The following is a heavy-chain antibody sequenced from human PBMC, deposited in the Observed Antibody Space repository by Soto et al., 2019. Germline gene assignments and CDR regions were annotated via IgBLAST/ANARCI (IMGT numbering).Heavy chain of an antibody. J-gene: IGHJ6*03. V-gene: IGHV3-49*03. CDR2: IRSKAYGGTT. CDR1: GFTFGDYA. CDR3: TREGEYDFWSGYYMGAYYYYMDV. D-gene: IGHD3-3*01. Sequence: GGSLRLSCTASGFTFGDYAMSWFRQAPGKGLEWVGFIRSKAYGGTTEYAASVKGRFTISRDDSKSIAYLQMNSLKTEDTAVYYCTREGEYDFWSGYYMGAYYYYMDVWGKGTTVTVSS.